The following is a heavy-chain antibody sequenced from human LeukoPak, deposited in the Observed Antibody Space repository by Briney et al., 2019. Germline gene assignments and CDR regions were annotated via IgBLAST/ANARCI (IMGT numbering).Heavy chain of an antibody. Sequence: GGSLRLSCAASGFTFSSYGMHWVRQAPGKGLEWVAVISYDGSNKYYADSVKGRFTISRDNSKNTLYLQMNSLRAEDTAVYYCAKDAGSSGYMLDYWGQGTLVTVSS. CDR3: AKDAGSSGYMLDY. V-gene: IGHV3-30*18. D-gene: IGHD3-22*01. CDR2: ISYDGSNK. J-gene: IGHJ4*02. CDR1: GFTFSSYG.